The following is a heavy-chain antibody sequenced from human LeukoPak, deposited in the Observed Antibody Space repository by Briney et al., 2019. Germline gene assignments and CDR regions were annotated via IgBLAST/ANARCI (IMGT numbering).Heavy chain of an antibody. J-gene: IGHJ4*02. CDR1: GFTFSNSW. CDR3: SKVNY. D-gene: IGHD3-22*01. Sequence: GGSLRLSSAASGFTFSNSWMSWLRQAPGKGLEWVAHMNQGGSAKFYVDSVKGRFTISRDNAKNSLYLQMNSLRAEDTAVYYCSKVNYWGQGTLVTVSS. V-gene: IGHV3-7*01. CDR2: MNQGGSAK.